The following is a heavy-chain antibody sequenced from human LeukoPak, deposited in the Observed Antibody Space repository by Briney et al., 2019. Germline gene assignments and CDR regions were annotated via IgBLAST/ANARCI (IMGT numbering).Heavy chain of an antibody. CDR3: AREIAAAGTYFDY. Sequence: SVKVSCKASGGTFSSYAISWVRQAPGQGLEWTGRIIPIFGTANYAQKFQGRVTITTGESTSTAYMELSSLRSEDTAVYYCAREIAAAGTYFDYWGQGTLVTVSS. D-gene: IGHD6-13*01. V-gene: IGHV1-69*05. CDR2: IIPIFGTA. J-gene: IGHJ4*02. CDR1: GGTFSSYA.